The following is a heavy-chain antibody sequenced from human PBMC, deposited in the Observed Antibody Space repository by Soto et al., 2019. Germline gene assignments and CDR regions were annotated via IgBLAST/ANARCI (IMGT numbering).Heavy chain of an antibody. CDR3: ATGHCSGGPCYPGGVEY. D-gene: IGHD2-15*01. CDR1: GDSISSGGYS. J-gene: IGHJ4*02. Sequence: QLQLQESGSGLVKPSQTLSLTCRVSGDSISSGGYSWSWIRQPPGKGLEWIGYIYQSGTYYNPSLKSRVTMSVDRSKNQFALKLPSVTAADTAVYFCATGHCSGGPCYPGGVEYWGQGALVTVSS. V-gene: IGHV4-30-2*01. CDR2: IYQSGT.